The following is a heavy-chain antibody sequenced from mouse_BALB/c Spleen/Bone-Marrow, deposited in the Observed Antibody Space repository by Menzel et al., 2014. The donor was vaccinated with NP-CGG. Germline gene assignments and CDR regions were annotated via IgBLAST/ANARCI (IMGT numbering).Heavy chain of an antibody. J-gene: IGHJ3*01. V-gene: IGHV1-53*01. D-gene: IGHD3-3*01. CDR1: GYTFTSYY. CDR3: IRSAGTGFAY. Sequence: QVQLQQSGTELVKPGASVKLSCKASGYTFTSYYMFWVKQRPGQGLEWIGEINPSNGGTVFNEKFKSKVTLTVDKSSSTAYIQLSGLTSEDSAVYYCIRSAGTGFAYWGQGTLVTAS. CDR2: INPSNGGT.